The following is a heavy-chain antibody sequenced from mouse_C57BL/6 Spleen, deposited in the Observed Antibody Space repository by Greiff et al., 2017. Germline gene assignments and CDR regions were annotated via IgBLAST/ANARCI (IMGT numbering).Heavy chain of an antibody. J-gene: IGHJ1*03. D-gene: IGHD2-1*01. V-gene: IGHV1-80*01. CDR2: IYPGDGDT. CDR3: ASIYYGNYEDYFDV. CDR1: GYAFSSYW. Sequence: VKLQESGAELVKPGASVKISCKASGYAFSSYWMNWVKQRPGKGLEWIGQIYPGDGDTNYNGKFKGKATLTADKSSSTAYMQLSSLTSEDSAVYFCASIYYGNYEDYFDVWGTGTTVTVSS.